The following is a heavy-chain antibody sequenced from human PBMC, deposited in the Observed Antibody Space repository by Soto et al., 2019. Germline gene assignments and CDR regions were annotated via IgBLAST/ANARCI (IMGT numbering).Heavy chain of an antibody. Sequence: GESLKISCKGSGYRFTSYWISWVRQMPGKGLEWMGRIDPSDSYTNYSPSFQGHVTISADKSISTAYLQWSSLKASDTAMYYCARHPRSSGDQSLNWFDPWGQGTLVTVSS. CDR3: ARHPRSSGDQSLNWFDP. V-gene: IGHV5-10-1*01. CDR2: IDPSDSYT. CDR1: GYRFTSYW. D-gene: IGHD2-15*01. J-gene: IGHJ5*02.